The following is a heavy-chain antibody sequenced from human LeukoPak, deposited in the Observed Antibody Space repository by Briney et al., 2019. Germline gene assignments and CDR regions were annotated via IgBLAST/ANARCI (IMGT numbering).Heavy chain of an antibody. Sequence: GGSLRLSCAASGFTFSSYAMHWVRQAPGKGLEWVAVISYDGSNKYYADSVKGRFTISRDNSKNTLYLQMNGLRAEDTAVYYCAKDSAKKYDDYWGQGTLVTVSS. J-gene: IGHJ4*02. CDR3: AKDSAKKYDDY. V-gene: IGHV3-30*04. CDR1: GFTFSSYA. D-gene: IGHD2/OR15-2a*01. CDR2: ISYDGSNK.